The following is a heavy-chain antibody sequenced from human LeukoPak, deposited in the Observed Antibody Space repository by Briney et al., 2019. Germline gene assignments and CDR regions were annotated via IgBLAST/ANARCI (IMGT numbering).Heavy chain of an antibody. D-gene: IGHD3-10*01. V-gene: IGHV4-59*12. Sequence: SETLSLTCTVSGGSITSCHWSWIRQPPGKGLEWIGYIFYSGSTYYNPSLKSRVTISVDTSKNQFSLKLSSVTAADTAVYYCARENKFGAATGTLDYWGQGTLVTVSS. CDR1: GGSITSCH. CDR2: IFYSGST. J-gene: IGHJ4*02. CDR3: ARENKFGAATGTLDY.